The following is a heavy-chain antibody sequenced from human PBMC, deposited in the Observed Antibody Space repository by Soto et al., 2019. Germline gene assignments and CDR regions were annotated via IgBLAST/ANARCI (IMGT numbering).Heavy chain of an antibody. CDR2: IWYDGSNK. D-gene: IGHD5-18*01. J-gene: IGHJ4*02. CDR3: ARSYVDTAIVCGY. CDR1: GFTFSSYG. Sequence: QVQLVESGGGVVQPGRSLRLSCAASGFTFSSYGMHWVRRAPGKGLEWVAVIWYDGSNKYYADSVKGRFTISRDNSKNTLRLKMNSLRAEDTAVYYCARSYVDTAIVCGYWGQGTLVTVSS. V-gene: IGHV3-33*01.